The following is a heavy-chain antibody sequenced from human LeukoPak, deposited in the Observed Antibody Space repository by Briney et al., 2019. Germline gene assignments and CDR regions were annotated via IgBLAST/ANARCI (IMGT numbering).Heavy chain of an antibody. J-gene: IGHJ4*02. Sequence: ASVKVSCKASGYTFTGYYMHWVRQAPGQGLEWMGWINPNSGGTNYAQKFQGRVTFTRDTSASTAYMELSSLISEDTAVYYCARYYGSGGLDYWGQGTLVTVSS. CDR3: ARYYGSGGLDY. CDR2: INPNSGGT. D-gene: IGHD3-10*01. V-gene: IGHV1-2*02. CDR1: GYTFTGYY.